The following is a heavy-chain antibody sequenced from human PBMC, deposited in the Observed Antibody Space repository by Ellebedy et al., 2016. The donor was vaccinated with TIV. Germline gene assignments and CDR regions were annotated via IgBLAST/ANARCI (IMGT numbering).Heavy chain of an antibody. CDR2: ISGSGGST. D-gene: IGHD6-13*01. CDR3: AKGSAGTAAGCFDY. CDR1: GFTFSSYA. J-gene: IGHJ4*02. Sequence: GGSLRLXXAASGFTFSSYAMSWVRQAPGKGLEWVSAISGSGGSTYYADSVKGRSTISRDNSKNTLYLQMNSLRAEDTAVYYCAKGSAGTAAGCFDYWGQGTLVTVSS. V-gene: IGHV3-23*01.